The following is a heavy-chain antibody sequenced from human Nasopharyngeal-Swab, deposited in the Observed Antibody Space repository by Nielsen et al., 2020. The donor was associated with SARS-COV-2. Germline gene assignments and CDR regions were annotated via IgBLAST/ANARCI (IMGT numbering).Heavy chain of an antibody. V-gene: IGHV4-31*03. Sequence: SETLSLTCTVSGGSISGGGYYWSWIRQHPGKGLEWIGYIYYSGSTYYNPSLKSRVTISVDTSKSQFSLKLSSVTAADTAVYYCARGEFGGVIVLDAFDIWGQGTMVTVSS. CDR2: IYYSGST. J-gene: IGHJ3*02. CDR3: ARGEFGGVIVLDAFDI. D-gene: IGHD3-16*02. CDR1: GGSISGGGYY.